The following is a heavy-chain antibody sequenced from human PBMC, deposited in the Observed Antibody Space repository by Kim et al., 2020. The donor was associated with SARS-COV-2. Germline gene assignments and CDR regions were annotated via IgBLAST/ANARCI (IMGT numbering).Heavy chain of an antibody. Sequence: GGSLRLSCAASGFTFSSYAMGWVRHAPGNGLDCFSFISTNCDNTYYADSVIGQFTISRDNSKNTLFLQMNSLRAEDTAVYYCAKRADSGGYYYFDYWGQGTLVTVSS. D-gene: IGHD3-22*01. CDR3: AKRADSGGYYYFDY. J-gene: IGHJ4*02. CDR2: ISTNCDNT. CDR1: GFTFSSYA. V-gene: IGHV3-23*01.